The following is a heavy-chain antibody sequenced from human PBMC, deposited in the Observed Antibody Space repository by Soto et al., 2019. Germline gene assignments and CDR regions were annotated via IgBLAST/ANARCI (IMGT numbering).Heavy chain of an antibody. CDR2: ISYDGSNK. J-gene: IGHJ3*02. CDR3: AKALYGGNNEAFDI. Sequence: QVQLVESGGGVVQPGRSLRLSCAASGFTFSSYGMHWVRQAPGKGLEWVAVISYDGSNKYYADSVKGRITISRDNSKNTLYLQMNSLRAEDTAVYYCAKALYGGNNEAFDIWGQGTMVTVSS. D-gene: IGHD4-17*01. CDR1: GFTFSSYG. V-gene: IGHV3-30*18.